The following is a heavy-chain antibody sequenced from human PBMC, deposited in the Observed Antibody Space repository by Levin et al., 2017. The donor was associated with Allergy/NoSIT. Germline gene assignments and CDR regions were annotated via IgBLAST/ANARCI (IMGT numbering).Heavy chain of an antibody. CDR1: GGTFSSYA. V-gene: IGHV1-69*01. J-gene: IGHJ4*02. CDR2: IMPIFGTA. CDR3: ARSHPGYCSGGSCYNYFDY. D-gene: IGHD2-15*01. Sequence: KISCKASGGTFSSYAISWVRQAPGQGLEWMGGIMPIFGTANYAQKFQGRVTITADESTSTAYMELSSLRSEDTAVYYCARSHPGYCSGGSCYNYFDYWGQGTLVTVSS.